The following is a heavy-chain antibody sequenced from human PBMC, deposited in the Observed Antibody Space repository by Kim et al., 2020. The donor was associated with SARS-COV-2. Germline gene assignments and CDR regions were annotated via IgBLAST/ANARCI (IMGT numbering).Heavy chain of an antibody. D-gene: IGHD4-17*01. CDR1: GFTLSTYW. CDR2: INQDGREK. Sequence: GGSLRLSCAASGFTLSTYWMSWVRQAPGKGLEWVANINQDGREKYYVDSVRGRFTISKDNAKNSLYLQMSSLRVEDTAVYYCARVHGDYNDFDYWGQGTL. CDR3: ARVHGDYNDFDY. J-gene: IGHJ4*02. V-gene: IGHV3-7*01.